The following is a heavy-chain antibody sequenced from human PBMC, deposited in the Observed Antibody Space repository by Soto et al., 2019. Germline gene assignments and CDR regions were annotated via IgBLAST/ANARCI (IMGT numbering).Heavy chain of an antibody. CDR3: AKDSNYDFWSGYYRVLPPFDY. V-gene: IGHV3-23*01. Sequence: GGSLRLSCAASGFTFSSYVMSWVRQAPGKGLEWVSAISGSGGSTYYADSVKGRFTISRDNSKNTLYLQMNSLRAEDTAVYYCAKDSNYDFWSGYYRVLPPFDYWGQGTLVTVSS. D-gene: IGHD3-3*01. CDR2: ISGSGGST. CDR1: GFTFSSYV. J-gene: IGHJ4*02.